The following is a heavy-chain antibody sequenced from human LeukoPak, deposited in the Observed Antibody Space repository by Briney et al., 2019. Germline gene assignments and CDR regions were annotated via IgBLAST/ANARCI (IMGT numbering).Heavy chain of an antibody. Sequence: AETLSLTCTVSGGSISSGGYYWSWIRQPPGKGLEWIGEINHSGSTNYNPSLKSRVTISVDTSKNQFSLKLSSVTAADTAVYYCARGNSVPVFDYWGQGTLVTVSS. CDR2: INHSGST. V-gene: IGHV4-39*07. CDR1: GGSISSGGYY. CDR3: ARGNSVPVFDY. J-gene: IGHJ4*02. D-gene: IGHD3-10*01.